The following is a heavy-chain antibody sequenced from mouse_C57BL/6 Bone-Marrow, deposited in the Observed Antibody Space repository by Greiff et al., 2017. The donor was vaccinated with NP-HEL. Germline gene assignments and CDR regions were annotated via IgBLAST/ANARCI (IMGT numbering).Heavy chain of an antibody. Sequence: VMLVESGPGLVAPSQSLSITCTVSGFSLTSYAISWVRQPPGKGLEWLGVIWTGGGTNYNSALKSRLSISKDNSKSQVFLKMNSLQTDDTARYYGARNPELGSYYYAMDYWGQGTSVTVSS. J-gene: IGHJ4*01. D-gene: IGHD3-3*01. CDR1: GFSLTSYA. CDR2: IWTGGGT. CDR3: ARNPELGSYYYAMDY. V-gene: IGHV2-9-1*01.